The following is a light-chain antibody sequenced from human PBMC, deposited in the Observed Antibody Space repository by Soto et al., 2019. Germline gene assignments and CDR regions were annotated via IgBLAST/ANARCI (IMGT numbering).Light chain of an antibody. CDR2: KAS. V-gene: IGKV1-5*03. CDR1: QSLSSW. CDR3: QQYNSDSYT. J-gene: IGKJ2*01. Sequence: DIQMTQSPSTLSASVGDRVTITCRASQSLSSWLAWYQQKPGKAPKLLIYKASSLESGVPSRFSGSGSGTEFTLTISSLQPDDFATYYCQQYNSDSYTFGQGTKLEIK.